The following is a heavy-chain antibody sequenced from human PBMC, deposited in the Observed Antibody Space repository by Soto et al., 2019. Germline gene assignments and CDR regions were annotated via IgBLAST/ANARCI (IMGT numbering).Heavy chain of an antibody. J-gene: IGHJ5*02. CDR1: GGSFSCYY. Sequence: SETLSLTCPVYGGSFSCYYWSWIRQPPGKGLEWIGEINHSGSTNYNPSLKSRVTISVDTSKNQFSLKLSSVTAADTAVYYCARGRXTTIFGVVIIGQNWFDPWGQGTLVTVSS. V-gene: IGHV4-34*01. CDR3: ARGRXTTIFGVVIIGQNWFDP. CDR2: INHSGST. D-gene: IGHD3-3*01.